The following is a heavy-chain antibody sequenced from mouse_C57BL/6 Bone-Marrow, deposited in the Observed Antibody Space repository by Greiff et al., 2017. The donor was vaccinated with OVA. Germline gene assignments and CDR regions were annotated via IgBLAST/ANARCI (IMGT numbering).Heavy chain of an antibody. CDR1: GFTFSSYG. J-gene: IGHJ3*01. CDR3: ARRRRGAWFAY. Sequence: EVKVVESGGDLVKPGGSLKLSCAASGFTFSSYGMSWVRQTPDKRLEWVATISSGGSYTYYPDSVKGRFTISRDNAKNTLYLQMSSLKSEDTAMYYCARRRRGAWFAYWGQGTLVTVSA. CDR2: ISSGGSYT. V-gene: IGHV5-6*02.